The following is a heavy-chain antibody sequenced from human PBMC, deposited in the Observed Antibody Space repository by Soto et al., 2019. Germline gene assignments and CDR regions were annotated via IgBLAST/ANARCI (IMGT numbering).Heavy chain of an antibody. D-gene: IGHD6-19*01. CDR2: IWYDGSNK. CDR3: ARDDLRGGGPDSSGVYGMDV. J-gene: IGHJ6*04. V-gene: IGHV3-33*01. Sequence: QVQLVESGGGVVQPGRSLRLSCAASGFTFSSYGMHWVRQAPGKGLEWVAVIWYDGSNKYYADSVKGRFTISRDNSKNSLYRKRNSVRAEERAVYYCARDDLRGGGPDSSGVYGMDVWGKGTTVTVSS. CDR1: GFTFSSYG.